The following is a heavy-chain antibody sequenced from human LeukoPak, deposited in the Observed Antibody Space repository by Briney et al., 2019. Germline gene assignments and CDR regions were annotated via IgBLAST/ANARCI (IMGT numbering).Heavy chain of an antibody. Sequence: GGSLRLSCAASGFTFSSYEMKWVRQAPRKGLEWVSYISSSGSTIYYADSVKGRFTISRDNAKNSLYLQMNSLRAEDTAVYYCAREGYYYYYMDVWGKGTTVTVSS. CDR1: GFTFSSYE. CDR2: ISSSGSTI. CDR3: AREGYYYYYMDV. J-gene: IGHJ6*03. V-gene: IGHV3-48*03.